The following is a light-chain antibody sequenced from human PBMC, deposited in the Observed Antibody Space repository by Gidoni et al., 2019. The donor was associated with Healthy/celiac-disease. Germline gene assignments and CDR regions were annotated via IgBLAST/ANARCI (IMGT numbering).Light chain of an antibody. J-gene: IGKJ5*01. CDR1: QSVSSF. CDR2: DAS. Sequence: EIVLTQSPATLSLSPGERATLSCRASQSVSSFLAWYQQKPGQAPRLLIYDASTRAPGIPAMFSGSGSGTDFTLSISSLEPEDFAVYYCQPRSNWPLTFGQXTRLEI. CDR3: QPRSNWPLT. V-gene: IGKV3-11*01.